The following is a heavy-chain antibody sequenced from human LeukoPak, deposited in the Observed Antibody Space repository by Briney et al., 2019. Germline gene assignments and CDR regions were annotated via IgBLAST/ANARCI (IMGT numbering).Heavy chain of an antibody. CDR1: GFTFSSYA. CDR3: AKDPKPNYVVGYYDSSGPFDY. D-gene: IGHD3-22*01. Sequence: GGSLRLSCAASGFTFSSYAMSWIRQAPGKGLEWVSAISGSGGSTYYADSVKGRFTISRDNSKNTLYPQMNSLRAEDTAVYYCAKDPKPNYVVGYYDSSGPFDYWGQGTLVTVSS. CDR2: ISGSGGST. J-gene: IGHJ4*02. V-gene: IGHV3-23*01.